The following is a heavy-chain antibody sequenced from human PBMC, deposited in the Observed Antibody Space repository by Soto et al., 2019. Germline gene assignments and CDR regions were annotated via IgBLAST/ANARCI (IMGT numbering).Heavy chain of an antibody. J-gene: IGHJ6*02. V-gene: IGHV4-4*02. CDR2: IYHSGST. D-gene: IGHD1-26*01. Sequence: SETLSLTCAVSGGSISSSNWWSWVRQPPGKGLEWIGEIYHSGSTNYNPSLKSRVTISVDKSKNQFSLKLSSVTAEDTAVYYCATDSGSYSGYSYYAMDVWGQGTTVTVSS. CDR1: GGSISSSNW. CDR3: ATDSGSYSGYSYYAMDV.